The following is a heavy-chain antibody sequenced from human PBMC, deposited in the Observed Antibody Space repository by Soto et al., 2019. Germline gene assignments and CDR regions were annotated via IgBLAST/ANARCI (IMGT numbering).Heavy chain of an antibody. Sequence: EVQLLESGGGLVQPGGSLRLSCEASGFTFSNYAMSWVRLAPGKGLEWVSAITGSGDSTYYADSVKGRFTISRDNSKNSLYLQMNSLRTEDTALYYCAKDILTGPSAAGTSAFDYWGQGTLVTVSS. CDR1: GFTFSNYA. V-gene: IGHV3-23*01. CDR3: AKDILTGPSAAGTSAFDY. J-gene: IGHJ4*02. CDR2: ITGSGDST. D-gene: IGHD6-13*01.